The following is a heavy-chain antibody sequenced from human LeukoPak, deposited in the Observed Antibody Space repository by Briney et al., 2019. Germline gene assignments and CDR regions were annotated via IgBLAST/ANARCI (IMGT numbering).Heavy chain of an antibody. CDR2: ITSSGSTI. J-gene: IGHJ4*02. CDR3: AREDSSGWYRY. Sequence: GGSLRLSCAASGFTFSSYEMNWVRQAPGKGLEWVSYITSSGSTIYYADSVKGRFTISRDNAMNSLYLQMNSLRAEDTAVYYCAREDSSGWYRYWGQGTLVTVSS. CDR1: GFTFSSYE. D-gene: IGHD6-19*01. V-gene: IGHV3-48*03.